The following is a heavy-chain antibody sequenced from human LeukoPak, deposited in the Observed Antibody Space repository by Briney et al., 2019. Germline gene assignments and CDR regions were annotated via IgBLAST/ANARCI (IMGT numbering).Heavy chain of an antibody. CDR2: INYNDGRT. V-gene: IGHV3-64*02. CDR1: GFTLSSYS. CDR3: ARSVLVTAGLFDP. J-gene: IGHJ5*02. Sequence: GGSLRLSCAASGFTLSSYSMHWVRQAPGKGLEYVSAINYNDGRTYYADSVKGRFTISRDNSKNTLYLQMGSLRAEDTAVYYCARSVLVTAGLFDPWGQGTLVTVSS. D-gene: IGHD2-21*02.